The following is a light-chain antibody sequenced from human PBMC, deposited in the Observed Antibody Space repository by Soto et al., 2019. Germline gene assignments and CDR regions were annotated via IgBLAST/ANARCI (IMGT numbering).Light chain of an antibody. Sequence: EIVMMQFPATLSVSAGERSTLSCRSSQSVDNYLAWYQQRPGQAPRLLIYDASNRASGIPARFSGSGSGTDFTLTISSLEPEDFAVYYCQQRSTGPPLSFGVGTKVDIK. CDR1: QSVDNY. J-gene: IGKJ4*01. CDR3: QQRSTGPPLS. CDR2: DAS. V-gene: IGKV3-11*01.